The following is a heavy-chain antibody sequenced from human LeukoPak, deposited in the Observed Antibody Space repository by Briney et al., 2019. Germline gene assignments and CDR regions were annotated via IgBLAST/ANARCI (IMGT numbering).Heavy chain of an antibody. D-gene: IGHD4-23*01. CDR3: ARDLRPRTPDY. J-gene: IGHJ4*02. Sequence: GASVKVSCKASGYTFTSYGISWVRQAPGQGLEWMGWISAYNGNTNYEQKLQSRVTMTTDTSTSTAYMELGSLRSDDTAVSYCARDLRPRTPDYWGQGTLVTVSS. CDR2: ISAYNGNT. CDR1: GYTFTSYG. V-gene: IGHV1-18*01.